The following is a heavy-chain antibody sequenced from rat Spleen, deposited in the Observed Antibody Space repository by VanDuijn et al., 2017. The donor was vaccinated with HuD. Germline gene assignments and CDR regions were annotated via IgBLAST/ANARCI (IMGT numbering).Heavy chain of an antibody. CDR1: GFTFSSSP. D-gene: IGHD4-2*01. CDR2: ISTGGGNT. Sequence: EVQLVESGGGLVQPGRSLKLSCAASGFTFSSSPMAWVRQTPTKGLEWVASISTGGGNTYYRDSVKGRFTISRDNTKSTLYLQMDNLGSEDTATYYCVRQRNPGGGTSYWYFDFWGPGTMVTVSS. CDR3: VRQRNPGGGTSYWYFDF. V-gene: IGHV5-25*01. J-gene: IGHJ1*01.